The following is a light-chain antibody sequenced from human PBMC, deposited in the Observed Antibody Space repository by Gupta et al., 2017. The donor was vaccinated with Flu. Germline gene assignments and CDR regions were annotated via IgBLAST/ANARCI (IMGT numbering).Light chain of an antibody. CDR2: KAS. CDR1: QSISSW. CDR3: QQDNSSSWT. Sequence: DIQMTQSPSTLSASVGDRVTITCRASQSISSWLAWYQQKPGKAPKLLIYKASSLESGVPSRFSGSGSGTEFTLTISSLQPDDFATYYCQQDNSSSWTLGQGTKVEIK. V-gene: IGKV1-5*03. J-gene: IGKJ1*01.